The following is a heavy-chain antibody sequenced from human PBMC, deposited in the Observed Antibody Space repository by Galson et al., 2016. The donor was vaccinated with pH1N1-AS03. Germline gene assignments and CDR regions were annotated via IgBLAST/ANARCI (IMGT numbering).Heavy chain of an antibody. CDR2: IHYSGIT. V-gene: IGHV4-59*08. J-gene: IGHJ3*02. CDR3: ARRFSERLVNDYQEVLDI. D-gene: IGHD3-16*01. Sequence: LSLTCSVSGGSIRINHWSWIRQPPGKGLEWLGDIHYSGITDYNPSLKSRVAISVDTSKNQFSLRLSSVTAADTAVYYCARRFSERLVNDYQEVLDIWGQGTMIAGSS. CDR1: GGSIRINH.